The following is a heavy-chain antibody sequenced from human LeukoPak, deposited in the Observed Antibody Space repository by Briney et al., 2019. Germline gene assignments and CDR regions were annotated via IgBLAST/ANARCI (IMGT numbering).Heavy chain of an antibody. CDR3: TTGIRGD. V-gene: IGHV3-15*04. J-gene: IGHJ4*02. CDR1: GLTATNAW. Sequence: GGSLRLSWAASGLTATNAWMNWVRQAPGKGLEWVGRIASKTDGGTTDYAAPVKGRFTISRDDSKNTLFLQMNSLKTEDTAVYYCTTGIRGDCGQGTLVTVSS. CDR2: IASKTDGGTT.